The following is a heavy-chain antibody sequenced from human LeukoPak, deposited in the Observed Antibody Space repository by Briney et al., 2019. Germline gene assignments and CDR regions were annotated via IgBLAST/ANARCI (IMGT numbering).Heavy chain of an antibody. J-gene: IGHJ4*02. V-gene: IGHV3-33*01. Sequence: PGRSLRLSCAASGFTFSSYGMHWVRQAPGKGLEWVAVIWYDGSNKYYADSVKGRFTISRDNSKNTLYLQMNSLRAEDTAVYYCARAYCSGGSCYSDFDCWGQGTLVTVSS. CDR2: IWYDGSNK. D-gene: IGHD2-15*01. CDR1: GFTFSSYG. CDR3: ARAYCSGGSCYSDFDC.